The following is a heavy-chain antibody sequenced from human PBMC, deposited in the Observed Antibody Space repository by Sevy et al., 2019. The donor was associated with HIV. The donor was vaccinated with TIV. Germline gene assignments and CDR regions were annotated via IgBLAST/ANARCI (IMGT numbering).Heavy chain of an antibody. V-gene: IGHV3-21*01. CDR3: ARATGTETHDAFDI. CDR1: GFTFSVYA. D-gene: IGHD1-1*01. Sequence: EGSLRLSCAASGFTFSVYAMNWVRQAPGKELEWVSSISGPYNSVNYGGSVQGRFTISRDNAKNSLFLQMNSLKAEDTAVYYCARATGTETHDAFDIWGQGTLVTVSS. J-gene: IGHJ3*02. CDR2: ISGPYNSV.